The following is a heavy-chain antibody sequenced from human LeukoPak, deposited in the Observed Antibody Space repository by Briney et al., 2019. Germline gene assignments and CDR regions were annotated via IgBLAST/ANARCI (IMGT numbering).Heavy chain of an antibody. CDR3: VRLKIAVAGTSYYYYMDV. CDR2: IYPGDSDT. CDR1: GYSFTSYW. J-gene: IGHJ6*03. Sequence: GESLKISCKGSGYSFTSYWIGWVRQMPGKGLEWMGIIYPGDSDTRYSPSFQGQVTISADKSISTAYLQWSSLKASDTAMYYCVRLKIAVAGTSYYYYMDVWGKGTTVTVSS. D-gene: IGHD6-19*01. V-gene: IGHV5-51*01.